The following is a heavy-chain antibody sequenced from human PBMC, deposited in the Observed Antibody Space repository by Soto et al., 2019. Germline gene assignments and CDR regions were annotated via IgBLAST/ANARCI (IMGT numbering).Heavy chain of an antibody. V-gene: IGHV3-74*01. CDR2: ITSDGSST. J-gene: IGHJ5*02. CDR1: GFTFSSYW. Sequence: EVQLVESGGGLVRPGGSLRLSCAASGFTFSSYWMHWVRQAPGKGLVWVSRITSDGSSTSYADSVKGRFTISRDNAKNTLYLQMNSPRAEDTAVYYCARGYYGSGHNWFDHWGQGTLVTVSP. D-gene: IGHD3-10*01. CDR3: ARGYYGSGHNWFDH.